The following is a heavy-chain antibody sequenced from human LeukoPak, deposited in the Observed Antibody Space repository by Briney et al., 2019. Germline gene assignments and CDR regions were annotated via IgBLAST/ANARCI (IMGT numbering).Heavy chain of an antibody. V-gene: IGHV2-5*01. J-gene: IGHJ5*02. CDR3: AHTLRNYYESSGYYDH. D-gene: IGHD3-22*01. CDR2: VYWNDDK. CDR1: GFSLSTGGVG. Sequence: SGPTLVEPTQTLTLTCTFSGFSLSTGGVGVGWIRQPPGKALEWLALVYWNDDKRYSPSLKSRLTITKDTSKNQVVLTMTNMDPVDTATYYCAHTLRNYYESSGYYDHWGQGTLVTVSS.